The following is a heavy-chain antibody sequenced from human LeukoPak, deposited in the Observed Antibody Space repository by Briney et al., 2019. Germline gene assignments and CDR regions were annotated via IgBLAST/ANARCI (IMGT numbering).Heavy chain of an antibody. CDR3: ARRRYGDYFFDY. Sequence: GGSLRLSCAASRFTFSSYWMSWVRQAPGKGLEWVANIKQDGSEKYYVDSVKGRFTISRDNAKNSLYLQMNSLRAEDTAVYYCARRRYGDYFFDYWGQGTLVTVSS. CDR1: RFTFSSYW. D-gene: IGHD4-17*01. CDR2: IKQDGSEK. J-gene: IGHJ4*02. V-gene: IGHV3-7*01.